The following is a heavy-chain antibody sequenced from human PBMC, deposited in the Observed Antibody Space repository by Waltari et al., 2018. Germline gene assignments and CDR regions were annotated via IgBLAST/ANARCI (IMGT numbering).Heavy chain of an antibody. CDR1: GFTVSSFY. CDR3: ARETGVAVAGYGLDI. J-gene: IGHJ6*02. D-gene: IGHD2-15*01. CDR2: IYSGGDT. Sequence: VHVEESGGGLMQQGGSLRISCAAPGFTVSSFYLAWVRQAPGKGLEWVSLIYSGGDTYYADSVKGRFTISRDNSKNMVYLQMNSLRADDTAVYYCARETGVAVAGYGLDIWGQGTTVTVSS. V-gene: IGHV3-53*01.